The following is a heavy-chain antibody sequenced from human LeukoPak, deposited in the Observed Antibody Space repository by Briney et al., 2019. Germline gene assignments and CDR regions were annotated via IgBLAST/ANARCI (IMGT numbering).Heavy chain of an antibody. Sequence: SETLSLTCTVSGGSISSYYWSWIRQPPGKGLEWIGYIYYSGSTNYNPPLKSRVTISVDTSKNQFSLKLSSVTAADTAVYYCARDQGSGWSAVSYGMDVWGQGTTVTVSS. D-gene: IGHD6-19*01. V-gene: IGHV4-59*01. CDR2: IYYSGST. CDR3: ARDQGSGWSAVSYGMDV. CDR1: GGSISSYY. J-gene: IGHJ6*02.